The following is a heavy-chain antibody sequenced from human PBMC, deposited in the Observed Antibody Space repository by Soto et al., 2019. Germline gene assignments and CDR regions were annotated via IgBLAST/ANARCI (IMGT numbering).Heavy chain of an antibody. CDR1: GGSISSNY. Sequence: PSETLSLTCTVSGGSISSNYWTWIRQPPGKGLEWIGYVYNSGSTNYNPSLKSRVTISEDTSKSQFSLKVNSMTAAETAVYYCARYSSEEVAGHPLDNWGQRLLVTVSP. V-gene: IGHV4-59*01. CDR3: ARYSSEEVAGHPLDN. CDR2: VYNSGST. D-gene: IGHD2-15*01. J-gene: IGHJ4*02.